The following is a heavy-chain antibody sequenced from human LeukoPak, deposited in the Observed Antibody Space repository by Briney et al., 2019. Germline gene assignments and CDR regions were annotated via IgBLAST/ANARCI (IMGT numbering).Heavy chain of an antibody. D-gene: IGHD5-18*01. V-gene: IGHV1-18*04. J-gene: IGHJ4*02. CDR1: GYTFTNYY. Sequence: GASVKVSCKASGYTFTNYYMHWVRQGPGQGLEWMGWISAYNGNTNYAQKLQGRVTMTTDTSTSTAYMELRSLRSDDTAVYYCARIPDSYGYTLDWGQGTLVTVSS. CDR3: ARIPDSYGYTLD. CDR2: ISAYNGNT.